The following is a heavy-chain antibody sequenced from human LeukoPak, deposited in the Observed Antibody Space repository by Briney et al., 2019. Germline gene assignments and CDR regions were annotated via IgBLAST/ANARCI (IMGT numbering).Heavy chain of an antibody. CDR1: GGSISSYY. J-gene: IGHJ5*02. V-gene: IGHV4-59*01. Sequence: SETLSLTCTVSGGSISSYYWSWIRQPPGKGLEWIGYIYYSGSTNYNPSLKSRVTISVDTSKNQFSLKLSSVTAADTAVYYCVRVMLGTPNWFDPWGQGTLVTVYS. CDR2: IYYSGST. D-gene: IGHD3-10*02. CDR3: VRVMLGTPNWFDP.